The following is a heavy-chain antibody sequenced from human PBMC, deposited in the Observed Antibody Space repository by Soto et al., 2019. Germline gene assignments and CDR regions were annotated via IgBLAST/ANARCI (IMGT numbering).Heavy chain of an antibody. Sequence: PGGSLRLSCAASGFTFSSYGMHWVRQAPGKGLEWVAVIWYDGSNKYYADSVKGRFTISRDNSKNTLYLQMNSLRAEDTAVYYCARDSDPYSYGPSDYWGQGTLVTVSS. CDR1: GFTFSSYG. J-gene: IGHJ4*02. CDR3: ARDSDPYSYGPSDY. D-gene: IGHD5-18*01. V-gene: IGHV3-33*01. CDR2: IWYDGSNK.